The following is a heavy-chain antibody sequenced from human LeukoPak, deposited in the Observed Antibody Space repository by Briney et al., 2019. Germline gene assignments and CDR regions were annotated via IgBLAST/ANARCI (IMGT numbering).Heavy chain of an antibody. J-gene: IGHJ4*02. CDR3: AKDFTGTTGNFDY. V-gene: IGHV3-30*02. Sequence: GGSLRLSCAASVFIFSHYGMHWVRQVPGKGLEWVAVIWANGNDKYYIDSVKGRFTVSRDDSKNTLYLQMNSLRAEDTALYYCAKDFTGTTGNFDYWGQGTLVTVSS. CDR2: IWANGNDK. CDR1: VFIFSHYG. D-gene: IGHD1-1*01.